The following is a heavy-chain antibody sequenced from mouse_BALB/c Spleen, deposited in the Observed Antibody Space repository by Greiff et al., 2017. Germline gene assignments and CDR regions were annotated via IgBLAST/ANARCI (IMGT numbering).Heavy chain of an antibody. Sequence: EVKLMESGGGLVQPGGSMKLSCVASGFTFSNYWMNWVRQSPEKGLEWVAEIRLKSNNYATHYAESVKGRFTISRDDSKSSVYLQMNNLRAEDTGIYYCTTVAPFAYWGQGTLVTVSA. CDR2: IRLKSNNYAT. V-gene: IGHV6-6*02. J-gene: IGHJ3*01. CDR1: GFTFSNYW. CDR3: TTVAPFAY. D-gene: IGHD1-1*01.